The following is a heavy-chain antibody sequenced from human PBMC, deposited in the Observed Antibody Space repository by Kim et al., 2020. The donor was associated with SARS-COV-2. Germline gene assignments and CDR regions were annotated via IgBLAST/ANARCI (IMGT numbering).Heavy chain of an antibody. V-gene: IGHV1-46*04. D-gene: IGHD5-12*01. Sequence: YEQKLQDRVTMARDTSTSTVYMELSSLRSEDTAMYYCASSGYVRWGAFDIWGQGTMVTVSS. J-gene: IGHJ3*02. CDR3: ASSGYVRWGAFDI.